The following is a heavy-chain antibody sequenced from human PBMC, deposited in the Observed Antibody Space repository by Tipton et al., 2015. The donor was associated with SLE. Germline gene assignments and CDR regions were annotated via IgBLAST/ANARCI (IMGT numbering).Heavy chain of an antibody. CDR1: GVPISSHF. D-gene: IGHD1-26*01. CDR2: IYYSGST. CDR3: VRVRVGAPDY. V-gene: IGHV4-59*11. Sequence: TLSLTCTVSGVPISSHFWSWIRQPPGEGLEWNGYIYYSGSTNYNPSLKSRVTISVDTSKNQFSLKLSSVTAADTAVYYCVRVRVGAPDYWGQGTLVTVSS. J-gene: IGHJ4*02.